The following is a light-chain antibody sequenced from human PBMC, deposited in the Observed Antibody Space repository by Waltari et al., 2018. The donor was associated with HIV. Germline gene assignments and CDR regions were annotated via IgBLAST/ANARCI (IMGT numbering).Light chain of an antibody. Sequence: DIVMTQSPDSLAVSLGERATINCMSSRTVFDNFDYLAWYQQKRGQPPKVIIYRASTRALGVSDRFSGSGSGTNFSLTISSLQAGDLAIYYCQQYFSLPFTFGGGTKVQIK. CDR1: RTVFDNFDY. V-gene: IGKV4-1*01. CDR2: RAS. J-gene: IGKJ4*01. CDR3: QQYFSLPFT.